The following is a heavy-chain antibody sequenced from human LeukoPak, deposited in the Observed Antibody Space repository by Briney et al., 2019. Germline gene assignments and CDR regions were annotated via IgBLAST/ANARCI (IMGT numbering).Heavy chain of an antibody. CDR1: GYTFTGYY. J-gene: IGHJ4*02. D-gene: IGHD2-8*01. CDR2: INPNSGGT. CDR3: ARVGYCSNGVCYKGDY. Sequence: ASVKVSCKASGYTFTGYYMHWVRQAPGQGLEWMGWINPNSGGTNYAQKFQGRVTMTRDTSISTVYMELSRLRSDDTAVYYCARVGYCSNGVCYKGDYWGQGTLVTVSS. V-gene: IGHV1-2*02.